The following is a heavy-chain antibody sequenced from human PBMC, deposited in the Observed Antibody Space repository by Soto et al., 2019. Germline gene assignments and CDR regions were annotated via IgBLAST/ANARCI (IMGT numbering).Heavy chain of an antibody. Sequence: SETLSLTCTVSGGSISSYYWSWIRQPPGKGLEWIGYIYYSGSTNYNPSLKSRVTISVDTSKNQFSLKLSSVTAADTAVYYCARLGYYYDSSGQTTWFDPWGQGTLVTVSS. J-gene: IGHJ5*02. CDR3: ARLGYYYDSSGQTTWFDP. D-gene: IGHD3-22*01. CDR1: GGSISSYY. V-gene: IGHV4-59*01. CDR2: IYYSGST.